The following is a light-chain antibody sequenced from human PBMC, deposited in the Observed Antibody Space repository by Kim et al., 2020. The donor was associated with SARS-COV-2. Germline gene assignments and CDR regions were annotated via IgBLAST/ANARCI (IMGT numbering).Light chain of an antibody. J-gene: IGKJ5*01. V-gene: IGKV1D-16*01. CDR2: AAS. CDR1: QDISTW. Sequence: DIQMTQSPSSLSASLGDRVTITCRASQDISTWVAWFQQKPVKAPQCLLYAASTLQSGVPSRFSGSGSGTHIAITISSLQPEDFGTYYCLQYNDYPISFGKGTRLEIK. CDR3: LQYNDYPIS.